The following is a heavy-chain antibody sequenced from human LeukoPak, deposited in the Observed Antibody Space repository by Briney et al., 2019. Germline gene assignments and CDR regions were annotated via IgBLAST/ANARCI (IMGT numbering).Heavy chain of an antibody. Sequence: PSETLSLTCAVYGGSFSGYYWSWIRQPPGKGLEWIGEINHSGSTNYNPSLKSRVTISVDTSKNQFSLRLSSVTAADTAVYYCARKAAAISGGWFDPWGQGTLVTASS. J-gene: IGHJ5*02. D-gene: IGHD6-13*01. CDR1: GGSFSGYY. V-gene: IGHV4-34*01. CDR3: ARKAAAISGGWFDP. CDR2: INHSGST.